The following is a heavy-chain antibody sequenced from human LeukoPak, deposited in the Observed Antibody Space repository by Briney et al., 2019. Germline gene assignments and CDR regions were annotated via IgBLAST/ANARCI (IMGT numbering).Heavy chain of an antibody. Sequence: GGALRLSCAASGVTFSRYEMNGVREARGKGLGWVSYISSSGSTIYYADSVKSRFTISIDNAKSSLYLQMNSLRAEDTAVYYCAISFDYWGQGTLVTVSS. CDR1: GVTFSRYE. V-gene: IGHV3-48*03. J-gene: IGHJ4*02. CDR3: AISFDY. CDR2: ISSSGSTI.